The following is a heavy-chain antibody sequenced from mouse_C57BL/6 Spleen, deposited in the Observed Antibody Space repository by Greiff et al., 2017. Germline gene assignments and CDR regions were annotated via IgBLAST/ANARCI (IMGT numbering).Heavy chain of an antibody. J-gene: IGHJ3*01. D-gene: IGHD1-1*01. CDR1: GFNINNTY. CDR3: ARDTTVWFAY. CDR2: IDPANGNT. V-gene: IGHV14-3*01. Sequence: EVQLQQSVAELVRPGASVKLSCTASGFNINNTYMHWVKQRPEQGLEWIGRIDPANGNTKYAPKFQGKATITADTSSNTAYLQLSSLTSEDTAIYYCARDTTVWFAYWGQGTLVTVAA.